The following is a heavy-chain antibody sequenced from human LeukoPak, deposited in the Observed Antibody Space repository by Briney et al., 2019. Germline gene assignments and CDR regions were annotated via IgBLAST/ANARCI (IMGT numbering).Heavy chain of an antibody. CDR3: ARLSRIAAAVGLDY. CDR1: GGSFSGYY. V-gene: IGHV4-34*01. CDR2: INHSGST. Sequence: PSETLSLTCAVYGGSFSGYYWSWIRQPPGKGLEWIGEINHSGSTNYNPSLKSRVTISVDTSKNQFSLKLSSVTAADTAVYYCARLSRIAAAVGLDYWGQGTLVTVSS. D-gene: IGHD6-13*01. J-gene: IGHJ4*02.